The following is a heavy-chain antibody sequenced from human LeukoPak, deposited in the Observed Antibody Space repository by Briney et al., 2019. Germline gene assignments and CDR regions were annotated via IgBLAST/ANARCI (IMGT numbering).Heavy chain of an antibody. CDR2: IDIKTGNP. J-gene: IGHJ3*02. CDR3: ARDSFTDGASAFDI. CDR1: GYTFSGYA. V-gene: IGHV7-4-1*01. D-gene: IGHD3-16*01. Sequence: GASVKVSCKTSGYTFSGYAMNWMRQAPGQGPEWIGWIDIKTGNPTYAQGFTGRFVFSLDTSVSTAYLQISSLKAEDTAVYYCARDSFTDGASAFDIWGQGTMVTVSS.